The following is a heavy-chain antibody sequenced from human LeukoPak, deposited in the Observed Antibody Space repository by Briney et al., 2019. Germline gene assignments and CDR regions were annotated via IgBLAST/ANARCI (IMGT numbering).Heavy chain of an antibody. Sequence: GGSLRLSCAASGFTFSDYYMSWIPQAPGKGAEWDSYIRSSGGTIYYAGSVRGRFTISRDNAKNSLYLQMNSLRAEDTAVYYCARVVVVVPAAISRYYMDVWGKGTTVTISS. CDR2: IRSSGGTI. D-gene: IGHD2-2*01. V-gene: IGHV3-11*01. CDR1: GFTFSDYY. CDR3: ARVVVVVPAAISRYYMDV. J-gene: IGHJ6*03.